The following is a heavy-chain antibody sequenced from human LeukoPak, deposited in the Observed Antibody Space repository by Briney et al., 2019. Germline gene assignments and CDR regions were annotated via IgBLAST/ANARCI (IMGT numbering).Heavy chain of an antibody. J-gene: IGHJ4*02. CDR3: ARHRAVSSFDY. Sequence: SETLSLTCTVSGGSISSYYWSWIRQPAGKGLEWIGYIYYSGSTNYNPSLKSRVTISVDTSKNQFSLKLSSVTAADTAVYYCARHRAVSSFDYWGQGTLVTVSS. CDR2: IYYSGST. CDR1: GGSISSYY. V-gene: IGHV4-59*08. D-gene: IGHD1-26*01.